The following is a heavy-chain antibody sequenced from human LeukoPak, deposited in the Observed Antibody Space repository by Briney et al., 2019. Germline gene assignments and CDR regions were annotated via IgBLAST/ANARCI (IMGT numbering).Heavy chain of an antibody. J-gene: IGHJ4*02. CDR3: AADDYHSSGYYRPYFDY. D-gene: IGHD3-22*01. CDR1: GGSISSYY. CDR2: IYYSGST. V-gene: IGHV4-59*01. Sequence: SSETLSLTCTVSGGSISSYYWSWIRQPPGKGLEWLGYIYYSGSTNYNPSLKSRVTISVDTSKNQFSLKLSSVTAADTAVYYCAADDYHSSGYYRPYFDYWGQGTLVTVSS.